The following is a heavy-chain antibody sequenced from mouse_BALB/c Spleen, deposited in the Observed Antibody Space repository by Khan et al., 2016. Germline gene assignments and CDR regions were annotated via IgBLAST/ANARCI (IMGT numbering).Heavy chain of an antibody. CDR1: GCTFSDSY. CDR2: ISNGGART. V-gene: IGHV5-12*02. Sequence: EVELVESGGGLVQPGGSLKLSCATSGCTFSDSYMYWVRQTPEKRLEWVAYISNGGARTYYPDTVKGRFTISRDNAKNTLYLQMSRLNSEDTAMYYCARHGNFGSSGFPYWGQGTLVTVSA. D-gene: IGHD1-1*01. J-gene: IGHJ3*01. CDR3: ARHGNFGSSGFPY.